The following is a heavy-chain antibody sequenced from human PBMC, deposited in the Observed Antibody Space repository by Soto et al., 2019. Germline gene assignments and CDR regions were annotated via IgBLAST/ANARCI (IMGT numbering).Heavy chain of an antibody. V-gene: IGHV3-23*01. J-gene: IGHJ4*02. CDR1: GFTFSSYA. Sequence: GGSLRLSCAASGFTFSSYAMSWVRQAPGKGLEWVSAMSGSGGSTYYADSGKGRFTISRDNSKNTLYLQMNSLRAEDTAVYYCAKDPLIAARIDYFDYWGQGTLVTVSS. D-gene: IGHD6-6*01. CDR3: AKDPLIAARIDYFDY. CDR2: MSGSGGST.